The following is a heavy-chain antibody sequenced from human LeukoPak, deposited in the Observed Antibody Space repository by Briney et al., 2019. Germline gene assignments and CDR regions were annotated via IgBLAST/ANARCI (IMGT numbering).Heavy chain of an antibody. J-gene: IGHJ6*03. CDR3: ARQSPSCTNGVCFYDYYYDYYMDV. V-gene: IGHV4-4*07. D-gene: IGHD2-8*01. Sequence: SETLSLTCTVSGGSISTYYWSWIRQPAGKGLEWIGRMYSSGSTSYNPSLQSRVTISLDESKNQFSLKLSSVTAADTAVYYCARQSPSCTNGVCFYDYYYDYYMDVWGKGTTVTVSS. CDR1: GGSISTYY. CDR2: MYSSGST.